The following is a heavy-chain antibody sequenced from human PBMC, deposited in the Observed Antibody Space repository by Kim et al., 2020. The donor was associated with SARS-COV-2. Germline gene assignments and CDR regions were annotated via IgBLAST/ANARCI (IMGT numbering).Heavy chain of an antibody. CDR1: GFTFGDYA. Sequence: GGSLRLSCTASGFTFGDYAMSWFRQAPGKGLEWVGFIRSKAYGGTTEYAASVKGRFTISRDDSKSIAYLQMNSLKTEDTAVYYCTSQYTLVVAAKTWGQGTLVTVSS. V-gene: IGHV3-49*03. CDR2: IRSKAYGGTT. J-gene: IGHJ5*02. CDR3: TSQYTLVVAAKT. D-gene: IGHD2-15*01.